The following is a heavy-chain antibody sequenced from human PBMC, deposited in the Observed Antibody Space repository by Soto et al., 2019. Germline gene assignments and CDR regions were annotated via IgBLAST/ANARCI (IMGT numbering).Heavy chain of an antibody. CDR3: ARGNHRWLQLWYFGL. CDR1: GGTFSSYT. Sequence: QVQLVQSGAEVKKPGSSVTVSCKASGGTFSSYTISWVRQAPGQGLEWMGGIIPIFGTANYAQKFQGRVTITADESTSTAYMELSSRRSEDTAVYYCARGNHRWLQLWYFGLWGRGTLVTVSS. D-gene: IGHD5-12*01. CDR2: IIPIFGTA. V-gene: IGHV1-69*12. J-gene: IGHJ2*01.